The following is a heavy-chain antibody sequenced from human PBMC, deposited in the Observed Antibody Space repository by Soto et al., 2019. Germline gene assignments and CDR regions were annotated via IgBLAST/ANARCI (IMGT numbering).Heavy chain of an antibody. CDR2: IYHSGST. D-gene: IGHD6-19*01. Sequence: PSETLSLTCAVSGGSISSSNWWSWVRQPPGKGLEWIGEIYHSGSTNYNPSLKSRVTISVDKSKNQFSLKLSSVTAADTAAYYCARVRRTAVAGPTGMDVWGQGTTVTVSS. CDR3: ARVRRTAVAGPTGMDV. J-gene: IGHJ6*02. V-gene: IGHV4-4*02. CDR1: GGSISSSNW.